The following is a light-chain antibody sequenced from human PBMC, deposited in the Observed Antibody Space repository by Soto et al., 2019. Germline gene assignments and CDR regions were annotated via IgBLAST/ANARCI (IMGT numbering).Light chain of an antibody. V-gene: IGKV1-5*03. J-gene: IGKJ1*01. CDR2: EAS. CDR1: QNINSW. CDR3: QQYNVYSWT. Sequence: DIHITQSPSTLSASVGDRVTSTWRASQNINSWLAWYQQKPGKAPKLLIYEASSLEKGVPARFGGSGSGTEFTLTISSLQPDDFATYYCQQYNVYSWTFGQGTKVDIK.